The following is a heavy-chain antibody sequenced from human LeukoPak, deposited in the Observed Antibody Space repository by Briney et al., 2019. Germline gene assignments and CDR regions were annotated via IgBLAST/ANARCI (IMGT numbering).Heavy chain of an antibody. J-gene: IGHJ4*02. CDR3: AGGRGYIYGSDY. CDR1: GFMFSNYD. V-gene: IGHV3-64*01. Sequence: GGSLRLSCAASGFMFSNYDMHWVRQAPGKGLEYVSHISADGGSTYYAISVKGRFTISRDNSKNTLYLQMGSLRAEDMAVYYCAGGRGYIYGSDYWGQGTLVTVSS. D-gene: IGHD5-18*01. CDR2: ISADGGST.